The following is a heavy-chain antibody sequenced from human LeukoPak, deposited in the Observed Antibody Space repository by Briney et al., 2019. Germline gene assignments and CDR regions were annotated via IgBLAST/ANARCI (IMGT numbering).Heavy chain of an antibody. D-gene: IGHD3-9*01. J-gene: IGHJ3*02. V-gene: IGHV1-18*01. CDR1: GYTFTSYG. CDR2: ISAYNGNT. CDR3: ASVYDILTGHDAFDI. Sequence: ASVKVSCKASGYTFTSYGTSWVRQAPGQGLEWMGWISAYNGNTNYAQKLQGRVTMTTDTSTSTAYMELRSLRSDDTAVYYCASVYDILTGHDAFDIWGQGTMVTVSS.